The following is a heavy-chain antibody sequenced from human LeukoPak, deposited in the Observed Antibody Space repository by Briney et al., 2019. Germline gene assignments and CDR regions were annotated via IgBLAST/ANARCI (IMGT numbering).Heavy chain of an antibody. V-gene: IGHV1-3*04. CDR3: ARQKVAALIN. CDR2: INTDNGNT. CDR1: GTSFTTNA. J-gene: IGHJ4*02. D-gene: IGHD2-15*01. Sequence: ASVKVSCKASGTSFTTNAMHWVRQAPGQRLEWMGWINTDNGNTHYLQKFQGRVTITRDTSTSTVYMELSSLRSEDTAVYYCARQKVAALINWGQGTLVTVSS.